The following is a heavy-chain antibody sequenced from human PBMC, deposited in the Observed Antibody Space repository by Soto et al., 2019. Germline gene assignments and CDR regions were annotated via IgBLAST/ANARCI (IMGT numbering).Heavy chain of an antibody. CDR3: TRAYGAETFDF. CDR2: MNPNSGNT. V-gene: IGHV1-8*01. CDR1: GYTFISYG. D-gene: IGHD3-10*01. J-gene: IGHJ5*01. Sequence: ASVKVSCKASGYTFISYGISWVRQAPGHGLEWMGWMNPNSGNTGYAQNFRGRVTMTQNTAIGTAYMELSSLRSDDTATYYCTRAYGAETFDFWGQGTRVTVSS.